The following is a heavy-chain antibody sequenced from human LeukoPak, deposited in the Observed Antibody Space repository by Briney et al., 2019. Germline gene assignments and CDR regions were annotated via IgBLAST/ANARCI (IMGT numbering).Heavy chain of an antibody. J-gene: IGHJ6*02. CDR1: GFTFSDYT. CDR3: AKDRLTYYYYGMDV. D-gene: IGHD2-15*01. CDR2: ITTRSSYM. Sequence: GGSLRLSCAASGFTFSDYTMNWVRQAPGKGLEWVACITTRSSYMYYADSVKGRFTISRDNAKNSLYLQMNSLRAEDTAVYYCAKDRLTYYYYGMDVWGQGTTVTVPS. V-gene: IGHV3-21*01.